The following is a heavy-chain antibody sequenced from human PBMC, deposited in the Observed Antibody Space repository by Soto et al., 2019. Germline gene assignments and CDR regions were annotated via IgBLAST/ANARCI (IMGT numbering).Heavy chain of an antibody. CDR1: GFTFSSYG. Sequence: GGSLRLSCAASGFTFSSYGMHWVRQAPGKGLEWVAVIWYDGSNKYYADSVKGRFTISRDNSKNTLYLQMNSLRAEDTAVYYCARENQLPIYYYYYMDVWGKGTTVTVSS. D-gene: IGHD2-2*01. V-gene: IGHV3-33*01. CDR2: IWYDGSNK. CDR3: ARENQLPIYYYYYMDV. J-gene: IGHJ6*03.